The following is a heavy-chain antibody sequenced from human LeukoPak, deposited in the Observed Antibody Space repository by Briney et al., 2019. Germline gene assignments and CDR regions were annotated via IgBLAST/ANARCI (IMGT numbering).Heavy chain of an antibody. Sequence: PGASVKVSCKASGYTFTSYGISWVRQAPGQGLEWMGRIIPIFGTAIYAQKFQGRVTITTDESTSTAYMELSSLRSEDTAVYYCARDQEGYYDSSGYLRYFDLWGRGTLVTVSS. CDR2: IIPIFGTA. D-gene: IGHD3-22*01. V-gene: IGHV1-69*05. CDR3: ARDQEGYYDSSGYLRYFDL. J-gene: IGHJ2*01. CDR1: GYTFTSYG.